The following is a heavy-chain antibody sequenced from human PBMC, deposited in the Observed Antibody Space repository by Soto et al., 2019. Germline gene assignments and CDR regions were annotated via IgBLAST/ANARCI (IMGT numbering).Heavy chain of an antibody. CDR1: GGSINNYY. CDR3: ARLTSRQTADNYYWYIHV. Sequence: QVQLQESGPGLVKPSETLSLTCTVSGGSINNYYWSWIRQPPGKGLEWIGYIHYSGSTNYNPSLGSRSTISVDASKNQFSLTLNSLTAADTAVYFCARLTSRQTADNYYWYIHVWGKGSTVIVSS. V-gene: IGHV4-59*08. D-gene: IGHD1-1*01. J-gene: IGHJ6*03. CDR2: IHYSGST.